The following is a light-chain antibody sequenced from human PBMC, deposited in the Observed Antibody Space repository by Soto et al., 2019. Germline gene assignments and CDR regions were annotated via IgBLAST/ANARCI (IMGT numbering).Light chain of an antibody. Sequence: DIQMTQSPSTLSASVGDRVSITCRASQSIXRQVGWYQQKPGKAPNLLIYQASNLXXGVPSRFTGSGSGTXXXXXXXXXXXDDLATYYCLQYQSYWTFGQGTKVEVK. CDR1: QSIXRQ. CDR2: QAS. V-gene: IGKV1-5*03. CDR3: LQYQSYWT. J-gene: IGKJ1*01.